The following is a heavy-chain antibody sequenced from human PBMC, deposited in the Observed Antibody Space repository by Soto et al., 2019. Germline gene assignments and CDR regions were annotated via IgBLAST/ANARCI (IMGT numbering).Heavy chain of an antibody. J-gene: IGHJ6*02. CDR2: INPSGGST. D-gene: IGHD6-13*01. Sequence: ASVKVSCKAPGYTLTSYYMHWVRQAPGQGLEWMGIINPSGGSTNYAQKFQGRVTMTRDTSTSTVYMELSSLRSEDTAVYYCASNLEQQLPKHYSYYGMHVWGQGTTVTVSS. CDR1: GYTLTSYY. V-gene: IGHV1-46*03. CDR3: ASNLEQQLPKHYSYYGMHV.